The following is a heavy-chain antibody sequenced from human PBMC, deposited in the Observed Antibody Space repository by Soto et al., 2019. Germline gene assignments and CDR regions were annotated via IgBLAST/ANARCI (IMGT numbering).Heavy chain of an antibody. D-gene: IGHD4-17*01. CDR1: GGSVNNADYF. J-gene: IGHJ6*02. Sequence: QVRLEESGPGLVKPSETLSLICSVSGGSVNNADYFWSWIRHHPENGLEWIGYIYYSGSTRYNPSFKTRATLSITTSKNQFSLRLNSVTVAETAVYFCARDADYGGSRGGMDVWGRGTTVTVSS. CDR3: ARDADYGGSRGGMDV. V-gene: IGHV4-31*03. CDR2: IYYSGST.